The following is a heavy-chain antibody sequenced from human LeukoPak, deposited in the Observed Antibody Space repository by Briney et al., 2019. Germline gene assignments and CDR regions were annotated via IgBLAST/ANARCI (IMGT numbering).Heavy chain of an antibody. CDR2: IRSKANSYAT. CDR3: ARMYSSGWTAEYFQH. D-gene: IGHD6-19*01. Sequence: GGSLRLSCAASGFTFSGSAMHWVRQASGKGLEWVGRIRSKANSYATAYAASVKGRFTISRDNSKNTLYLQMNSLRAEDTAVYYCARMYSSGWTAEYFQHWGQGTLVTVSS. CDR1: GFTFSGSA. J-gene: IGHJ1*01. V-gene: IGHV3-73*01.